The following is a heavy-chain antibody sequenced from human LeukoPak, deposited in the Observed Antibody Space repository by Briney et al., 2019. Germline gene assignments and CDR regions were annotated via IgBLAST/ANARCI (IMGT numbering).Heavy chain of an antibody. V-gene: IGHV4-30-2*01. CDR1: GGSISSGGYS. CDR2: IYHSGST. D-gene: IGHD5-12*01. CDR3: ARGGRAIDY. Sequence: SQTLSLTCAVSGGSISSGGYSWSWIRQPPGKGLEWIGYIYHSGSTYYNPPLKSRVTISVDRSKNQSSLKLSSVTAADTAVYYCARGGRAIDYWGQGTLVTVSS. J-gene: IGHJ4*02.